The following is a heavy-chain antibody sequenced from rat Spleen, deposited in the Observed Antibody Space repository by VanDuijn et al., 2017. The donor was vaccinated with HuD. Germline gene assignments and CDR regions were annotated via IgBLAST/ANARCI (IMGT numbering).Heavy chain of an antibody. CDR3: TRSYGGYTSNWFAY. CDR2: MRYTGDT. J-gene: IGHJ3*01. CDR1: GFSLTTYS. V-gene: IGHV2-63*01. Sequence: QVQLKESGPGLVQPSETLSLTCTVSGFSLTTYSVSWIRQPSGKGPEWMGRMRYTGDTSYNSALKSRLTISRDTSKNQVFLKMNSLQTDDTAIYFCTRSYGGYTSNWFAYWGQGTLVTVSS. D-gene: IGHD1-11*01.